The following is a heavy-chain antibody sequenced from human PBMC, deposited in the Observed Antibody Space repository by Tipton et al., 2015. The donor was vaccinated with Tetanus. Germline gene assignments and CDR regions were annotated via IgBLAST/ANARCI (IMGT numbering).Heavy chain of an antibody. CDR3: ARHQSGYFTPFVY. J-gene: IGHJ4*02. CDR1: GGSIRGGTFY. V-gene: IGHV4-39*01. D-gene: IGHD3-3*01. Sequence: GLVKPSETLSLTCTVSGGSIRGGTFYWGWIRQPPGKGLEWIGSIYESGDTYYIPSLKSRVTISVDTSKNQFSLNLNSMAAADTGVYYCARHQSGYFTPFVYWGQGNLVAVSS. CDR2: IYESGDT.